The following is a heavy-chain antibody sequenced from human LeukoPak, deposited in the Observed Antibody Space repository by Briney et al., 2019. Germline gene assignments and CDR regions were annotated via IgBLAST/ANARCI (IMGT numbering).Heavy chain of an antibody. CDR2: IYFSGST. Sequence: PPETLPLTCTVSGGSLSSYYWSWMRQPPARGLEGVGYIYFSGSTKYKPSLKSRVTVSVDTSNNQVSLTLRSVTAADTAVYYCVRHESYCSAGTCYSRGYFNYWGQGTLVTVSS. D-gene: IGHD2-15*01. J-gene: IGHJ4*02. V-gene: IGHV4-59*08. CDR1: GGSLSSYY. CDR3: VRHESYCSAGTCYSRGYFNY.